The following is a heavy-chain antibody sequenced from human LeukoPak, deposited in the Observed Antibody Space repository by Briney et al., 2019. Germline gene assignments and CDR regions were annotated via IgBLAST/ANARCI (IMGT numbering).Heavy chain of an antibody. Sequence: SETLSVTCAVYGGSFSGYYWSWIRQPPGKGLEWIGEINHSGSTNYNPSLKSRVTISVDTSKNQFSLKLSSVTAADTAVYYCARASGDSSGYLFDYWGQGTLVTVSS. CDR1: GGSFSGYY. CDR2: INHSGST. D-gene: IGHD3-22*01. J-gene: IGHJ4*02. CDR3: ARASGDSSGYLFDY. V-gene: IGHV4-34*01.